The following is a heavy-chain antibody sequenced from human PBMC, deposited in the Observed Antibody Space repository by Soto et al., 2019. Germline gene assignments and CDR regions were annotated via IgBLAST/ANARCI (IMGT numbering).Heavy chain of an antibody. V-gene: IGHV3-7*01. D-gene: IGHD3-9*01. CDR2: IKQDGSEK. CDR3: ARARYYDILTGYYSFLDY. Sequence: GGSLRLSCAASGFTFSSYWMSWVRQAPGKGLGWVANIKQDGSEKYYVDSVKGRFTISRDNAKNSLYLQMNSLRAEYTAVYYCARARYYDILTGYYSFLDYWGQGTLVTVSS. J-gene: IGHJ4*02. CDR1: GFTFSSYW.